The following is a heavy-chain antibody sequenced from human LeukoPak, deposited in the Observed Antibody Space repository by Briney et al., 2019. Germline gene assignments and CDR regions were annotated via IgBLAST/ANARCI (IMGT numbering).Heavy chain of an antibody. V-gene: IGHV1-8*01. D-gene: IGHD6-19*01. Sequence: ASVKVSCKASGYTFTSYDINWVRQATGQGLERMGWMNPNSGNTGYAQKFQGRVTMTRNTSISTAYMELSSLRSEDTAVYYCVRARIAVATFDPWGQGTLVTVSS. J-gene: IGHJ5*02. CDR3: VRARIAVATFDP. CDR2: MNPNSGNT. CDR1: GYTFTSYD.